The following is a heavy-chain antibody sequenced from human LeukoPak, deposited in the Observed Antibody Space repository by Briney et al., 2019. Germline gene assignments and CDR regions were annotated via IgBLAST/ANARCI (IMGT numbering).Heavy chain of an antibody. CDR2: IYYSGST. CDR3: ARVGGLIAHMDV. V-gene: IGHV4-39*07. CDR1: GGSISSSSYY. D-gene: IGHD2-21*01. Sequence: SETLSLTCTVSGGSISSSSYYWGWIRQPPGKGLEWIGSIYYSGSTYYNPSLKSRVTISVGRSKNQFSLKLSSVTAADTAVYYCARVGGLIAHMDVWGQGTTVTVSS. J-gene: IGHJ6*02.